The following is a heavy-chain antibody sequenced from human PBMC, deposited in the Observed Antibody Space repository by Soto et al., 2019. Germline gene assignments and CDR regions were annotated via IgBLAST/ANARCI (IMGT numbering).Heavy chain of an antibody. CDR2: IYYSGST. J-gene: IGHJ6*02. V-gene: IGHV4-30-4*01. CDR1: GGSISSGDYY. D-gene: IGHD6-13*01. CDR3: ARFGGQQLVPSYYYYGMDV. Sequence: SETLSLTCTVSGGSISSGDYYWSWIRQPPGKGLEWIGYIYYSGSTYYNPSLKSRVTISVDTSKNQFSLKLSSVTAADTAVYYFARFGGQQLVPSYYYYGMDVWGQGTTVTVSS.